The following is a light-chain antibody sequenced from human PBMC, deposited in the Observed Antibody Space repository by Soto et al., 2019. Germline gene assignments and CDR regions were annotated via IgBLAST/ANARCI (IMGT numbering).Light chain of an antibody. CDR2: DAS. Sequence: EIVMTQSPATLSVSPGEVATLSCRASQSISSNLAWYQHKPGQAPRLLIYDASTRATGIPARFSGNGSETEFTLTISSLQSEDVAVYYCQQYNNWPPWTFGQGTKVEVK. CDR3: QQYNNWPPWT. CDR1: QSISSN. J-gene: IGKJ1*01. V-gene: IGKV3-15*01.